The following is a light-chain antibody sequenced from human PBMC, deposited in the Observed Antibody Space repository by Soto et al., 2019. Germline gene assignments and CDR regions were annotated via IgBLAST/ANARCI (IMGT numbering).Light chain of an antibody. CDR1: SSDIGSNP. CDR3: SAWDDNIYGPV. V-gene: IGLV1-44*01. J-gene: IGLJ2*01. Sequence: QSVLTQPPSASGTPGQRVAISCSGGSSDIGSNPVNWYLHLPGAAPKLLIYRDNQRPSGVPDRFSGSKSGTSASLTISGLQSEYEADYFCSAWDDNIYGPVFGGGTKLTVL. CDR2: RDN.